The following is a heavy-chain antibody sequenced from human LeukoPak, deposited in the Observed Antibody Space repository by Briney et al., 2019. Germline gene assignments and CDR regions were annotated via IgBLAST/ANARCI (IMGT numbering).Heavy chain of an antibody. Sequence: ASVKVSCKASGYTFTGYYMHWVRQAPGQGLEWMGWINPNSGDTNYAQKFQGRVTMTRDTSITTAYMELSTLRSDDTAVYYCARPTGSGYYPNDAFDIWGQGTMVTVSS. D-gene: IGHD3-22*01. J-gene: IGHJ3*02. CDR1: GYTFTGYY. CDR3: ARPTGSGYYPNDAFDI. CDR2: INPNSGDT. V-gene: IGHV1-2*02.